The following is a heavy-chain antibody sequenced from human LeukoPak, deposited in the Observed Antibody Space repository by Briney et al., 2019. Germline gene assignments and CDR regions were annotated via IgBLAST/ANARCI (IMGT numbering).Heavy chain of an antibody. CDR2: INPNSGDT. D-gene: IGHD6-19*01. CDR3: ARRPTGGWLQYYFDY. Sequence: APVKVSCKASGYTFIGYYIHWVRQAPGQGLEWMGWINPNSGDTKYAQKFQGRVTMTRDTSISTAYMELSRLRSDDTAVYFCARRPTGGWLQYYFDYWGQGTLVTVSS. J-gene: IGHJ4*02. V-gene: IGHV1-2*02. CDR1: GYTFIGYY.